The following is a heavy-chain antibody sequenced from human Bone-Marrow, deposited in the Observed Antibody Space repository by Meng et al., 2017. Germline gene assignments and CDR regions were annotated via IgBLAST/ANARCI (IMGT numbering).Heavy chain of an antibody. D-gene: IGHD6-13*01. V-gene: IGHV3-11*01. J-gene: IGHJ2*01. CDR2: ISSGGTTI. CDR1: GFTFSDFY. Sequence: SLKISCAASGFTFSDFYMTWIRQAPGKGLEWVSYISSGGTTIYYADSVKGRFTISRDNAKNSLFLQMNSLRAEDTAVYYCARRVYIAVADYWYFDPWGRGTLVTVSS. CDR3: ARRVYIAVADYWYFDP.